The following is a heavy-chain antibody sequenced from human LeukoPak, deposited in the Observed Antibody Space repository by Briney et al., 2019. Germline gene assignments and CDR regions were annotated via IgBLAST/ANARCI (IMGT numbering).Heavy chain of an antibody. Sequence: GASVKVSCKASGGTFSSYAISWVQQAPGQGLEWMGGIIPIFGTANYAQKFQGRVTITADESTSTAYMELSSLRSEDTAVYYCARVGSGTIFGVNRGAFGIWGQGTMVTVSS. J-gene: IGHJ3*02. CDR3: ARVGSGTIFGVNRGAFGI. CDR2: IIPIFGTA. D-gene: IGHD3-3*01. V-gene: IGHV1-69*13. CDR1: GGTFSSYA.